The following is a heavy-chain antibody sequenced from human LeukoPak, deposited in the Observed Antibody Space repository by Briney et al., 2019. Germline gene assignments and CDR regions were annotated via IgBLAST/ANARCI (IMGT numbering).Heavy chain of an antibody. V-gene: IGHV4-31*03. CDR2: IYYSGST. D-gene: IGHD4-17*01. CDR1: GGSISSGGYY. Sequence: SEALSLTCTVSGGSISSGGYYWSWIRQHPGKGLEWIGYIYYSGSTYYNPSLKSRVTISVDTSKNQFSLKLSSVTAADTAVYYCVRETGYGGNSYYFDYWGQGTLVTVSS. CDR3: VRETGYGGNSYYFDY. J-gene: IGHJ4*02.